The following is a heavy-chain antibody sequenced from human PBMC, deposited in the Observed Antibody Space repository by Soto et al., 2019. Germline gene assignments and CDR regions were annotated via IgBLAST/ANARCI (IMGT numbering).Heavy chain of an antibody. CDR1: GFTFNSYG. CDR2: IWYDGNTK. J-gene: IGHJ6*02. D-gene: IGHD6-19*01. Sequence: QIQLVESGGGVVQPGRSLRLSCTASGFTFNSYGFNWVRQAPGKGLEWVAVIWYDGNTKYYADSVKGRFTISRENLRSTGYLQMNRLTDEDTAVYYCARPLVAPVAGPYYYGMDVWGQGTTVTVSS. V-gene: IGHV3-33*01. CDR3: ARPLVAPVAGPYYYGMDV.